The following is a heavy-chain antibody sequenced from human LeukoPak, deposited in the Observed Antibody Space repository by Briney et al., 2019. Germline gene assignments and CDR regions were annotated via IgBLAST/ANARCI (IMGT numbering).Heavy chain of an antibody. CDR2: IWYANSEK. CDR1: GFTFSDDG. J-gene: IGHJ4*02. D-gene: IGHD3-16*01. V-gene: IGHV3-33*01. Sequence: GGSLRLSCAASGFTFSDDGMHRVRQAPGKGLEWVAVIWYANSEKYYADSVKGRFTVSRDNSKNTLYLEMNSLRAEDTALYYCARDQEVWGSSPYIDYWGQGSLVTVSS. CDR3: ARDQEVWGSSPYIDY.